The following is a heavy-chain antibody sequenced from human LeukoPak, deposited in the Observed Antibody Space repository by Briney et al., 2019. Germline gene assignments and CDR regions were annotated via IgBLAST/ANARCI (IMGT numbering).Heavy chain of an antibody. D-gene: IGHD5-18*01. V-gene: IGHV1-18*01. CDR3: ARQPPYSYGYSLSLDY. CDR1: GYTFTSYG. CDR2: ISAYNGNT. Sequence: ASVKVSCKASGYTFTSYGISWVRQAPGQGLEWMGWISAYNGNTNYAQKLQGRVTMTTDTSTSTAYMELRSLRSDDTAVYYCARQPPYSYGYSLSLDYWGQGTLVTVSS. J-gene: IGHJ4*02.